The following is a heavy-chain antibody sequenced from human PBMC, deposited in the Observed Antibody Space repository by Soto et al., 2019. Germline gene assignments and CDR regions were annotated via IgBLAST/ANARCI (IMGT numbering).Heavy chain of an antibody. CDR2: ISGSGGST. Sequence: GGSLRLSCAASGFTFSSYAMSWVRQAPGKGLEWVSAISGSGGSTYYADSVKGRFTISRDNSKNTLYLQMNSLRAEDTAVYYCARRYGYDPTGSYYYYYMDVWGKGTTVTVSS. D-gene: IGHD5-12*01. CDR1: GFTFSSYA. V-gene: IGHV3-23*01. J-gene: IGHJ6*03. CDR3: ARRYGYDPTGSYYYYYMDV.